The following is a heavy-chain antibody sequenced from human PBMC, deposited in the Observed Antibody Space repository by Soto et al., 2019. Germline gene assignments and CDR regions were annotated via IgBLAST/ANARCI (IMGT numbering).Heavy chain of an antibody. V-gene: IGHV1-3*01. Sequence: ASVKVSCKASGYTFTSYAMNWVRQAPGQRLEWMGWINAGNGNTKYSQKFQGRVTITRDTSASTAYMELSSLRSEDTATYYCAHSIGWSRLGPLDYWGQGTLVTVSS. CDR2: INAGNGNT. CDR3: AHSIGWSRLGPLDY. J-gene: IGHJ4*02. CDR1: GYTFTSYA. D-gene: IGHD4-4*01.